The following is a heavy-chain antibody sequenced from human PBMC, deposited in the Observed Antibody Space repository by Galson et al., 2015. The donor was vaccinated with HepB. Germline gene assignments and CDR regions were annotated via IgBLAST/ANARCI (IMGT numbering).Heavy chain of an antibody. CDR2: IRSKATNSTA. D-gene: IGHD6-13*01. CDR1: GFTFSGSA. V-gene: IGHV3-73*01. Sequence: SLRLSCAASGFTFSGSAIHWVRQASGEGPEWIGKIRSKATNSTALYVGSLKGRFTISRDDSKNMAYLHMRSLKTDDTAVDHCVRAGGFSGYSSRWGQGTLVTVSS. CDR3: VRAGGFSGYSSR. J-gene: IGHJ4*02.